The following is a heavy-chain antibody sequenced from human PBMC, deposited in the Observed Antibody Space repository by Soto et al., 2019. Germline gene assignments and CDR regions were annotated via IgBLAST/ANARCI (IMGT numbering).Heavy chain of an antibody. CDR3: AREAESISSSIYFDY. CDR2: IYSGGST. J-gene: IGHJ4*02. V-gene: IGHV3-53*01. CDR1: GFSISSYS. Sequence: GRSLRLSCAASGFSISSYSMSYVSKTPGKGLVEVVAVIYSGGSTYYADSVKGRFTISRDNSKNTLYLQMNSLRAEDTAVYYCAREAESISSSIYFDYWGQGTLVTVSS. D-gene: IGHD6-6*01.